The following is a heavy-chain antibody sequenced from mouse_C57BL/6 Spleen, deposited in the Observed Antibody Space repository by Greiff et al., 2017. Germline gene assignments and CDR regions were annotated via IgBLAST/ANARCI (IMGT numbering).Heavy chain of an antibody. CDR2: ISYSGST. V-gene: IGHV3-1*01. CDR1: GYSITSGYD. D-gene: IGHD2-3*01. J-gene: IGHJ1*03. CDR3: ARGWWSFDV. Sequence: EVQLQESGPGMVKPSQSLSFTCTVTGYSITSGYDWHWIRHFPGNKLEWMGYISYSGSTNYNPSLKNRISITHDTSKNHFFLKLNAVTTEDTATYYCARGWWSFDVWGTGTTVTVSS.